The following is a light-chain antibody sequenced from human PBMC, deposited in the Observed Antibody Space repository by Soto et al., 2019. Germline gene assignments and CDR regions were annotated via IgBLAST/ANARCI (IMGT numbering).Light chain of an antibody. CDR1: SSDVGNYNL. Sequence: QSALTQPASVSGSPGQSITISCTGTSSDVGNYNLVSWYQQHPGKAPKLMIYEGSKRPSGVSNRFSGSKSGNTASLTISILQAEDEAHYYCCSYAGSSTYVFGTGTKVTVL. CDR2: EGS. V-gene: IGLV2-23*01. J-gene: IGLJ1*01. CDR3: CSYAGSSTYV.